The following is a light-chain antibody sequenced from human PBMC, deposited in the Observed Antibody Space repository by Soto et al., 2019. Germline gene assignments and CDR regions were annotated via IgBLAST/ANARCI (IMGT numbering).Light chain of an antibody. CDR3: SSYTRSSTHWV. CDR2: EVT. J-gene: IGLJ3*02. CDR1: SSDVGGYNY. V-gene: IGLV2-14*01. Sequence: QYVLTQPASVSGSPGQSITISCTGTSSDVGGYNYVSWYQQHPGKAPKLMIYEVTNRPSGVSNRFSGSKSGNTASLTISGLQAEDEADYYCSSYTRSSTHWVFGGGTKLTVL.